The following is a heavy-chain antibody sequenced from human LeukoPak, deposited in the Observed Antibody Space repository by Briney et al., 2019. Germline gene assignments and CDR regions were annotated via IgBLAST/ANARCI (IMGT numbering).Heavy chain of an antibody. CDR3: AREYYDFWSAPYGKYWYFDL. CDR1: GGTFSSYT. Sequence: ASVKVSCKASGGTFSSYTISWVRQAPGQGLEWMGRIIPILGIANYAQKFPGRVTITADKSTSTAYMELSSLRSEDTAVYYCAREYYDFWSAPYGKYWYFDLWGRGTLVTVSS. CDR2: IIPILGIA. J-gene: IGHJ2*01. D-gene: IGHD3-3*01. V-gene: IGHV1-69*04.